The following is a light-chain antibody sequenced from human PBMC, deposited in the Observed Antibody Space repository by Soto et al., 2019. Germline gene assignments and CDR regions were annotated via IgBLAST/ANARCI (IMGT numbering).Light chain of an antibody. Sequence: EIVLTQSPGTLSLSPGERATLSCRASQSVSSSYFAWYQQKPGQAPRLLIYGASSRATGIPDRFSGSGSGTDFTLTISRLEPEDFAVYYCQQYSSSPLFTFGPGTKVEIK. CDR3: QQYSSSPLFT. V-gene: IGKV3-20*01. CDR1: QSVSSSY. J-gene: IGKJ3*01. CDR2: GAS.